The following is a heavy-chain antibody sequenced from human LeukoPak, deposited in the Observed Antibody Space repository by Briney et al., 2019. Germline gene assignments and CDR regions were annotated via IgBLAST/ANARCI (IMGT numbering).Heavy chain of an antibody. CDR3: AKGNNTISFNFDY. D-gene: IGHD2-2*01. Sequence: GGSLRLSCAASGFNFHDFAMHWVRQVPGHGPDWVSLISGDGVTTYYSDSVKNRFTISRDNNKNLLFLQMNSLRVEDSAIYYCAKGNNTISFNFDYWGRGSLVTVSS. CDR1: GFNFHDFA. CDR2: ISGDGVTT. V-gene: IGHV3-43*02. J-gene: IGHJ4*02.